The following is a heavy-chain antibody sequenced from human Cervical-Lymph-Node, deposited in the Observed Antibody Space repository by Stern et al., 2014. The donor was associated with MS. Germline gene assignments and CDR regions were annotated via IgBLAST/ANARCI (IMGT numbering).Heavy chain of an antibody. CDR3: ARVYYDYSAYSYFDP. J-gene: IGHJ5*02. CDR2: TYYRSKWYN. Sequence: QVQLGQSGPGLVKPSQTLSLTCAISGDSVSSNRAAWHWIRQSPSRGLEWLGRTYYRSKWYNDYAPSVKSRITINADTSKTQFSLQLNSVTPEDTAVYYCARVYYDYSAYSYFDPWGQGTLVTVSS. D-gene: IGHD3-22*01. V-gene: IGHV6-1*01. CDR1: GDSVSSNRAA.